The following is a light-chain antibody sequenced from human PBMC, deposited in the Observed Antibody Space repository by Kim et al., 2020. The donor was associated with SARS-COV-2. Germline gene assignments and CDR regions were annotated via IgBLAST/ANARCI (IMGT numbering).Light chain of an antibody. J-gene: IGLJ2*01. CDR3: QAWDSSTVV. Sequence: SVSPEQTASITCSGDKLGDKKAGWYQQKPGQSPVLVIGQDTKRPSGIPERFSGSNSGNTATLTISGTQAMDEADYYCQAWDSSTVVFGGGTQLTVL. CDR2: QDT. V-gene: IGLV3-1*01. CDR1: KLGDKK.